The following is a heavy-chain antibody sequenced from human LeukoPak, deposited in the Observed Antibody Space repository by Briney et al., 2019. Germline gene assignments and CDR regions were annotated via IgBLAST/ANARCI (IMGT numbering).Heavy chain of an antibody. CDR2: IRYDGSNK. CDR1: GFTFSSYG. Sequence: PGGSLRLSCAASGFTFSSYGMHWVRQAPGKGLEWVAFIRYDGSNKYYADSVKGRFTISRDNSENTLYLQMNSPRAEDTAVYYCAKDLGRLTTMIVVVQSAFDYWGQGTLVTVSS. V-gene: IGHV3-30*02. CDR3: AKDLGRLTTMIVVVQSAFDY. D-gene: IGHD3-22*01. J-gene: IGHJ4*02.